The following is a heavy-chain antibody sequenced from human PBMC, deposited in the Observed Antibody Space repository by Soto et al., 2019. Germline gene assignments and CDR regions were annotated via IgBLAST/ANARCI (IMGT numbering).Heavy chain of an antibody. CDR1: GYTFTSYY. J-gene: IGHJ6*02. D-gene: IGHD5-18*01. CDR3: ARSYTAMSLYYYYSMDV. Sequence: GASVKVSCKASGYTFTSYYMHWVRQAPGQGLEWMGIINPSGGSTSYAQKFQGRVTMTRDTSTSTVYMELSSLRSEDTAVYYCARSYTAMSLYYYYSMDVWGQGTTVTVSS. CDR2: INPSGGST. V-gene: IGHV1-46*01.